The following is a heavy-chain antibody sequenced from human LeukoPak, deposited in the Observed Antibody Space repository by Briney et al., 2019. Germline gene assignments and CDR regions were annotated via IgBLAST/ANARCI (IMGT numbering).Heavy chain of an antibody. J-gene: IGHJ4*02. D-gene: IGHD3-22*01. V-gene: IGHV3-23*01. CDR3: ATDARKPITMIVVVIKGGYFDY. CDR2: ISGSGGTT. Sequence: PGGSLRLSCAASGVTFSSYAMSWVRQAPGKGLEWVSDISGSGGTTYYADSVRGRFTISRDNYKNTLYLQSNMLRAEDTALYYCATDARKPITMIVVVIKGGYFDYWGQGTLVTVSS. CDR1: GVTFSSYA.